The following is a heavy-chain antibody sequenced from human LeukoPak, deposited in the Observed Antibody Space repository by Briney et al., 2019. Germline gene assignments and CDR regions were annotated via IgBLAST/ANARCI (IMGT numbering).Heavy chain of an antibody. CDR1: GGSISSYY. CDR2: IYTSGNT. J-gene: IGHJ4*02. V-gene: IGHV4-4*09. D-gene: IGHD6-13*01. CDR3: AREEAAGRSSDN. Sequence: SETLSLTCTVSGGSISSYYWSWIRQPPGKGLEWIGYIYTSGNTNYNPSLKSRLSMSVDTSKNEFSLKLSSVTAADTAVYYCAREEAAGRSSDNWGQGTLVTVSS.